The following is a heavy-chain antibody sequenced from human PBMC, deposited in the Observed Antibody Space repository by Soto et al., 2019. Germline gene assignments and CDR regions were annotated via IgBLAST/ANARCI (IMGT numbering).Heavy chain of an antibody. D-gene: IGHD1-26*01. CDR3: ARLGATDDAFDI. J-gene: IGHJ3*02. V-gene: IGHV3-13*01. CDR1: GFTFSSYD. CDR2: IGTAGDT. Sequence: GSLRLSCAASGFTFSSYDMHRVRQATGKGLEWVSAIGTAGDTYYPGSVKGRFTISRENAKNSLYLQMNSLRAGDTAVYYCARLGATDDAFDIWGQGTMVTVSS.